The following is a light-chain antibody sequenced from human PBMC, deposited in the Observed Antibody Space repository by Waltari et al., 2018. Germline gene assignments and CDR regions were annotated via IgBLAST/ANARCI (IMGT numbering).Light chain of an antibody. V-gene: IGLV1-40*01. CDR1: NANIGSGYD. J-gene: IGLJ3*02. Sequence: QSVLTPPPSVSGAPGQTVTLSCTGGNANIGSGYDVHWYQCLPGIAPKLLIYDDNNRPSGVPDRFSGSKSGTSASLAITGLQAEDEADYYCQFYDSGLSARVFGGGTKLTVL. CDR3: QFYDSGLSARV. CDR2: DDN.